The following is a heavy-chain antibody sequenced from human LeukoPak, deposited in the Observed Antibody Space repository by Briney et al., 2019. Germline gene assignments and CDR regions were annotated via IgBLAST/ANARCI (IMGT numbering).Heavy chain of an antibody. J-gene: IGHJ6*02. CDR3: ARAGYSNSSRDNYYYYYGMDV. Sequence: GSSVKVSCKASGGTFSSYAISWVRQAPRRGLEWMGGIIPIFGTTNYAQTFQGRVTITADESTSTAYMELSSLRSEDTAVYYCARAGYSNSSRDNYYYYYGMDVWGQGTTVTVSS. D-gene: IGHD6-13*01. V-gene: IGHV1-69*01. CDR2: IIPIFGTT. CDR1: GGTFSSYA.